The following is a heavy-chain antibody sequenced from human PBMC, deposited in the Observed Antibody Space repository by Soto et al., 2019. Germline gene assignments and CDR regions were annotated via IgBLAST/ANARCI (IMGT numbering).Heavy chain of an antibody. V-gene: IGHV1-18*01. CDR2: ISAYNGNT. CDR3: ARDVGTDKLLWFGEHADAFDI. CDR1: GYTFTSYG. Sequence: QVQLVQSGAEVKKPGASVKVSCKASGYTFTSYGISWVRQAPGQGLEWMGWISAYNGNTNYAQKLQGRVTMTTDTSTSTAYMELRSLRSDDTAVYYCARDVGTDKLLWFGEHADAFDIWGQGTMVTVSS. J-gene: IGHJ3*02. D-gene: IGHD3-10*01.